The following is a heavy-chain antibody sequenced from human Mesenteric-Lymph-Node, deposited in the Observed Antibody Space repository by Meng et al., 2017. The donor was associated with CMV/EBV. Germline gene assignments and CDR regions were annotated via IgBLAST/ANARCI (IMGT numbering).Heavy chain of an antibody. CDR3: AGAGPSIRRVVPVVMIHPYN. D-gene: IGHD3-16*01. V-gene: IGHV3-21*01. CDR2: ITGGSTYL. CDR1: GVSFSTYT. Sequence: GGSLRLSCAASGVSFSTYTMTWVRQAPGKGLEWISSITGGSTYLYYAESAKGRFTISRDNAKNSLYLEMNSLRPEDTAVYYCAGAGPSIRRVVPVVMIHPYNWGQGTLVTVSS. J-gene: IGHJ4*02.